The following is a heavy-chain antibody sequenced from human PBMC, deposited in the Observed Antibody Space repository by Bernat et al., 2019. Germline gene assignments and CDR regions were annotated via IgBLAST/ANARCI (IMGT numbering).Heavy chain of an antibody. D-gene: IGHD2-15*01. V-gene: IGHV4-34*01. Sequence: QVQLQQWGTGLLKPSETLSLTCAVYGGSLSDYYWSWLRQPPGKGLEWIGEINHSGTTNYNPSLKSRVTISVDTSKNQFSLKVSYVTAADTAVYYCVRGGGYCSGGSCSWFDPWGQGTLVTVSS. CDR3: VRGGGYCSGGSCSWFDP. CDR1: GGSLSDYY. CDR2: INHSGTT. J-gene: IGHJ5*02.